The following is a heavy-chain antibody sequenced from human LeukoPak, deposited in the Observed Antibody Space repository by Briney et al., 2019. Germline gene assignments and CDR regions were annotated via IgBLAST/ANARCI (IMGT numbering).Heavy chain of an antibody. D-gene: IGHD5/OR15-5a*01. CDR2: ISSSSSYI. V-gene: IGHV3-21*01. CDR1: GFTFSSYS. CDR3: ASRVSNDY. Sequence: GGSLRLSCAASGFTFSSYSMNWVRQAPGKGLEWVSSISSSSSYIYYAGSVKGRFTISRDNAKNSLYLQMNSLRAEDTAVYYCASRVSNDYWGQGTLVTVSS. J-gene: IGHJ4*02.